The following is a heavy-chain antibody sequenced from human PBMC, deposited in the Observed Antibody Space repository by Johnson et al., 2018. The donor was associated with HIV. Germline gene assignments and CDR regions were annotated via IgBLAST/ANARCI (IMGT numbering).Heavy chain of an antibody. CDR2: IRYDESNK. CDR3: ATVGRLTATAQSAFDI. Sequence: QVQLVESGGGVVRPGRSLRLSCVASGFTFSSFTMHWVRQAPGKGLEWVAFIRYDESNKYYADSLKGRFTISRDNSKNTLYLQMTNLRADDTAVFYCATVGRLTATAQSAFDIWGQGTMVTVSS. V-gene: IGHV3-30*02. J-gene: IGHJ3*02. CDR1: GFTFSSFT. D-gene: IGHD1-7*01.